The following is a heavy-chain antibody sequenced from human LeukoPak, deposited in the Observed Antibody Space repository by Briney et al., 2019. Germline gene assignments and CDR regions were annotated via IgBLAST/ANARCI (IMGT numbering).Heavy chain of an antibody. V-gene: IGHV4-59*01. CDR1: GGSISSYY. J-gene: IGHJ4*02. CDR3: ARVGYCSGGSCYFTWDY. Sequence: SETLSLTCTVSGGSISSYYWTWIRQPPGRGLEWIGYIYYSGSTNYNPSLQSRVTISVDTSKNQFSLKLSSVTAADTAVYYCARVGYCSGGSCYFTWDYWGQGTLVTVSS. CDR2: IYYSGST. D-gene: IGHD2-15*01.